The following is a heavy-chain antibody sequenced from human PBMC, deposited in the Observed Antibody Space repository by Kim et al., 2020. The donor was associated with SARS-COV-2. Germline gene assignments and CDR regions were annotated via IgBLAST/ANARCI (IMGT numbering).Heavy chain of an antibody. Sequence: YAQKFQGRVTITAYESTSTAYMELSSLRSEDTAVYYCARAWGPLPRGYDIWGQGTLVTVSS. J-gene: IGHJ4*02. V-gene: IGHV1-69*01. CDR3: ARAWGPLPRGYDI. D-gene: IGHD5-12*01.